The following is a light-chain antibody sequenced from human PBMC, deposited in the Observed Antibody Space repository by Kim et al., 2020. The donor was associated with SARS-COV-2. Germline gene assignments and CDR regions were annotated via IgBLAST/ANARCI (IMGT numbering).Light chain of an antibody. Sequence: SYELTQPPSVSVSPGQTASITCSGDKLGDKYACWYQQKPGQSPVLVIYQDSKRPSGIPERFSGSNSGNTATLTISGTQAMDEAEYYSQAWDSSVVFGGGT. J-gene: IGLJ2*01. CDR1: KLGDKY. CDR3: QAWDSSVV. CDR2: QDS. V-gene: IGLV3-1*01.